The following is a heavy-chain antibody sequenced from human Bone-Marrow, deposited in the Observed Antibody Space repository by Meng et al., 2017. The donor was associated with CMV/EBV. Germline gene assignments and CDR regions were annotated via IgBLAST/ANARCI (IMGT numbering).Heavy chain of an antibody. CDR1: GFTFSSYA. Sequence: GESLKISCAASGFTFSSYAMHWVRQAPGKGLEWVAVISYDGSNKYYADSVKGRFTISRDNSKNTLYLQMNSLRAEDTAVYYCARSLYCSGGSCYPNNYYYYGMDVWGQGTTVTVSS. CDR3: ARSLYCSGGSCYPNNYYYYGMDV. CDR2: ISYDGSNK. D-gene: IGHD2-15*01. V-gene: IGHV3-30*04. J-gene: IGHJ6*02.